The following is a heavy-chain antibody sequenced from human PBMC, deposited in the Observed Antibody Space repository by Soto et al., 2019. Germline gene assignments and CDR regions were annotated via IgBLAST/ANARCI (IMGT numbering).Heavy chain of an antibody. D-gene: IGHD6-19*01. Sequence: GGSLRLSCAASGFTFSSYGMHWVRQAPGKGLEWVAVISYDGSNKYYADSVKGRFTISRDNSKNTLYLQMNSLRAEDTAVYYCAKDRQWLGLGYFGYWGQGTLVTVSS. J-gene: IGHJ4*02. CDR3: AKDRQWLGLGYFGY. V-gene: IGHV3-30*18. CDR2: ISYDGSNK. CDR1: GFTFSSYG.